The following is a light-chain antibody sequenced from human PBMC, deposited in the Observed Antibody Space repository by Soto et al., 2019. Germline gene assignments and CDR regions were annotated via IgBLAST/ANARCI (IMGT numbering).Light chain of an antibody. CDR2: KAS. Sequence: DIQMTQSPSTLSASVGDRVTITCRTSQSISGWLAWYQQKPGKAPKLLIYKASSLESGVPSRFSGSGSGTEFTLSINSLQPDDFATYYCQEYNSYTTWTFGQGTKVEIK. V-gene: IGKV1-5*03. J-gene: IGKJ1*01. CDR1: QSISGW. CDR3: QEYNSYTTWT.